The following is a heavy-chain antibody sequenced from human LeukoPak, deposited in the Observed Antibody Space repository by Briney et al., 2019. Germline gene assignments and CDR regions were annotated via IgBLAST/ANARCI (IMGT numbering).Heavy chain of an antibody. CDR1: GFTFDDYA. CDR3: AKSSFGY. J-gene: IGHJ4*02. CDR2: ISWNSGSI. V-gene: IGHV3-9*01. Sequence: GRSLRLSCAASGFTFDDYAMHWVRQAPGKGLEWVSGISWNSGSIGYADSVKGRFTISRDNAKNSLYLQMNSLRAEDTALYYCAKSSFGYWGQGTLVTVSS.